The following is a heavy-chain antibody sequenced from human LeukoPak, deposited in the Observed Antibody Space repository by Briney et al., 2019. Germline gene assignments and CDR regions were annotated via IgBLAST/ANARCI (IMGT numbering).Heavy chain of an antibody. D-gene: IGHD2-2*01. CDR1: GSTFATYW. Sequence: KDGASLQISCKGSGSTFATYWIGWVRQLPGKGLEWMGIIYPGDSRTTYSPSFQGQVTISADKSISTAYLQWSSLKASDTAIYYCVRHLSDITSCPNYWGPGTLITVAS. J-gene: IGHJ4*02. CDR3: VRHLSDITSCPNY. V-gene: IGHV5-51*01. CDR2: IYPGDSRT.